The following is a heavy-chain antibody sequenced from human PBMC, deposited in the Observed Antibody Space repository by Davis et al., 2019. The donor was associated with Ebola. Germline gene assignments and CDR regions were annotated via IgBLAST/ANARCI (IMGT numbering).Heavy chain of an antibody. CDR3: ARHGGASSGWPDWYFDL. D-gene: IGHD6-19*01. CDR2: IYYSGST. Sequence: PGGSLRLSCTVSGGSISSSSYYWGWIRQPPGKGLEWIGSIYYSGSTYYNPSLKSRVTISVDTSKNQFSLKLSSVTAADTAVYYCARHGGASSGWPDWYFDLWGRGTLVTVSS. CDR1: GGSISSSSYY. V-gene: IGHV4-39*01. J-gene: IGHJ2*01.